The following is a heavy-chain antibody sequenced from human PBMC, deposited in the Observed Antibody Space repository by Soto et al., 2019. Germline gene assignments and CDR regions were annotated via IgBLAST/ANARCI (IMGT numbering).Heavy chain of an antibody. V-gene: IGHV4-34*01. CDR3: ASGYSSGWSCVDP. CDR2: INHSGST. J-gene: IGHJ5*02. D-gene: IGHD6-19*01. Sequence: SQTLSLTCAVYGGSFSGYYWSWIRQPPGKRLEWIGEINHSGSTNYNPSLKSRVTISVDTSKNQFSLKLSYVTAAGTAAYYCASGYSSGWSCVDPWGQRTMCTVS. CDR1: GGSFSGYY.